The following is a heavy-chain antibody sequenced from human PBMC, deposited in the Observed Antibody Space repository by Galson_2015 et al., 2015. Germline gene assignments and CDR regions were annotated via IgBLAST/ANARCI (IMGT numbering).Heavy chain of an antibody. J-gene: IGHJ6*02. V-gene: IGHV1-69*13. CDR2: IIPTVGTT. Sequence: SVKVSCKASGGTSRIYTIAWVRQVPGEGLEWMGGIIPTVGTTNSAQKFQGRVTFTADESTSTVYMVLNNLRSEDTAVYFCATEGPPLWVTADYSYTALDVCGQGTTVTVSS. D-gene: IGHD2-21*02. CDR3: ATEGPPLWVTADYSYTALDV. CDR1: GGTSRIYT.